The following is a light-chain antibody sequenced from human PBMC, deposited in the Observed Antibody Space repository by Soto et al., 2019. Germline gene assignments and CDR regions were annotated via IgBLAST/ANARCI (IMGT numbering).Light chain of an antibody. CDR3: QQTYIAPRT. CDR1: QTISMF. V-gene: IGKV1-39*01. Sequence: DIPMTQSPSSLSASVGDRVTISCRASQTISMFLNWYQQKPGKAPNVLIYAASSLQGGVPSRFSGCGSGTDFALTISRLQPEDFGTYYCQQTYIAPRTFGQGTKVEI. CDR2: AAS. J-gene: IGKJ1*01.